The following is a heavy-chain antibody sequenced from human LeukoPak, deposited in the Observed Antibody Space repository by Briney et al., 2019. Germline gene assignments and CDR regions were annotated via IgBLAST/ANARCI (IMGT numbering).Heavy chain of an antibody. CDR1: GFTFSNHG. V-gene: IGHV3-33*01. Sequence: PGGSLRLSCAASGFTFSNHGMHWVRQAPGKGPEWVALIWYDGSNKYYRDSVKGRFTISRDNSKNTVYLQMNSLRAEGTGVYYCARDRLEAVADDDYFDYWGQGTLVTVSS. D-gene: IGHD6-19*01. CDR3: ARDRLEAVADDDYFDY. J-gene: IGHJ4*02. CDR2: IWYDGSNK.